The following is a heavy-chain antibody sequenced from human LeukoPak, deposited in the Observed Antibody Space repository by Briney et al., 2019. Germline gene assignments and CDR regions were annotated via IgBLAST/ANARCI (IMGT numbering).Heavy chain of an antibody. CDR1: GGSISSSSYY. D-gene: IGHD1-26*01. Sequence: SETLSLTCTVSGGSISSSSYYWSWIRQPPGKGLEWIGYIYYSGSTNYDPSLKSRVTISVDTSKNQFSLKLSSVTAADTAVYYCARWYSGFWFDPWGQGTLVTVSS. V-gene: IGHV4-61*01. CDR3: ARWYSGFWFDP. CDR2: IYYSGST. J-gene: IGHJ5*02.